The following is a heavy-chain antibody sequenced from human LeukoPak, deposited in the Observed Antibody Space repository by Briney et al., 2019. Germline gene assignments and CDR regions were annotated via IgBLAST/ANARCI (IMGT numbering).Heavy chain of an antibody. J-gene: IGHJ6*03. CDR3: ARVAPSGVVLRGNYYYFYYMYV. CDR1: GYSISSDYY. Sequence: PSETLPLTCAVSGYSISSDYYWGWIRQPPGKGLEWIGSIYHIGSTYYNPSLRSRVTISVDTSKNQFSLKLSSVTAADTAVYYCARVAPSGVVLRGNYYYFYYMYVWGKGTTVTVSS. CDR2: IYHIGST. V-gene: IGHV4-38-2*01. D-gene: IGHD3-3*01.